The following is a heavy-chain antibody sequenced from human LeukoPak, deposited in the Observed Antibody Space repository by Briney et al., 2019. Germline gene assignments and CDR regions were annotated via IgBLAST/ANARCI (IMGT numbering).Heavy chain of an antibody. J-gene: IGHJ4*02. V-gene: IGHV3-74*01. CDR1: GFSFSTYW. Sequence: GALRLSCAASGFSFSTYWMHWVRQAPGKGLVWVSRINSDGSRTNYADSVKGRFTISRDNAKNTLNLQMNSLRAEDTAVYYCAGGFGFDYWGQGTLVTVSS. CDR3: AGGFGFDY. CDR2: INSDGSRT. D-gene: IGHD3-16*01.